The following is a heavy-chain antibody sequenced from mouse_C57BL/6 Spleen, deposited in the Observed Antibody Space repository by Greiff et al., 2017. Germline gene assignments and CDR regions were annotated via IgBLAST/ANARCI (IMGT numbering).Heavy chain of an antibody. CDR2: ISSGGDSI. V-gene: IGHV5-9-1*02. D-gene: IGHD1-1*01. Sequence: DVQLVESGEGLVKPGGSLKLSCAASGFTFSSYAMSWVRQTPEKRLEWVAFISSGGDSIYYADPVKGRFTISSANARNTLYLQMRSLKSEDTAMYYCTRSYYYGSSYGDYYAMDYWGQGTSVTVSS. CDR3: TRSYYYGSSYGDYYAMDY. CDR1: GFTFSSYA. J-gene: IGHJ4*01.